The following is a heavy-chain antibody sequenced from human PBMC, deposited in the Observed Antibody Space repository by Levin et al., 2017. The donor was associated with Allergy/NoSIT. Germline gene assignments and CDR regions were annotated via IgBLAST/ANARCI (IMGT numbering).Heavy chain of an antibody. D-gene: IGHD3-16*02. V-gene: IGHV3-7*01. CDR2: IERDGSET. CDR3: AREEGWGYHYGMDV. J-gene: IGHJ6*02. CDR1: GFTFTTFW. Sequence: PGGSLRLSCAASGFTFTTFWMTWVRQAPGKGLEWVANIERDGSETYYVDSVKDRFTISRDNAKNSVYLEMNSLRVDDTAVYYCAREEGWGYHYGMDVWGQGTTVTVSS.